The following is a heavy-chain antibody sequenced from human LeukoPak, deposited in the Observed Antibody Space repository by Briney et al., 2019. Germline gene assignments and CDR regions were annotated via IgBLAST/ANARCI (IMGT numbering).Heavy chain of an antibody. CDR2: INWNGGST. Sequence: GGSLRLSCAASGFTFDDYGMSWVRQAPGKGLEWVSGINWNGGSTGYADSVKGRFTISRGNAKNSLYLQMNSLRAEDTASYYCARGGYSGSYFAYWGQGTLVTVSS. J-gene: IGHJ4*02. D-gene: IGHD1-26*01. CDR3: ARGGYSGSYFAY. CDR1: GFTFDDYG. V-gene: IGHV3-20*04.